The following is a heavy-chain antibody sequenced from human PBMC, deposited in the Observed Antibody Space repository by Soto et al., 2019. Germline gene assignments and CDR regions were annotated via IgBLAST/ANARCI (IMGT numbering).Heavy chain of an antibody. D-gene: IGHD3-16*01. CDR1: GFTFSSYD. J-gene: IGHJ4*02. V-gene: IGHV3-13*01. CDR2: IGTAGDT. Sequence: GGSLRLSCAASGFTFSSYDMHWVRQATGKGLEWVSAIGTAGDTYYPGSVKGRFTISRENANNSLYLQMTSLRAGDTAVYYCARVDDGGFDYWGQGTLVTVSS. CDR3: ARVDDGGFDY.